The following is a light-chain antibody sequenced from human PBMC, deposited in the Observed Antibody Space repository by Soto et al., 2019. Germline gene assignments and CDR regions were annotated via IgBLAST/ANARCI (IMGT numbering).Light chain of an antibody. Sequence: EIVLTQSPGTLSLSPGERATLSCRASQSVSSSYLAWYQQKPGQAPRLLIYGASSRATGIPDRFSGSGSGTDFILTISRLEPEDFAVYYCQQYGSSPVLTFGGGTKVEIK. CDR1: QSVSSSY. CDR3: QQYGSSPVLT. CDR2: GAS. J-gene: IGKJ4*01. V-gene: IGKV3-20*01.